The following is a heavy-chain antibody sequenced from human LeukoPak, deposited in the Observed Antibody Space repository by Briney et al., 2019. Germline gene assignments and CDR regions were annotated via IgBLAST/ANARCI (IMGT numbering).Heavy chain of an antibody. CDR2: IKQDGSEK. Sequence: GSLRLSCAASGFTFSSYWMSWVRQAPGKGLEWVANIKQDGSEKYYVDSMKGRFTISRDNAKNSLYLQMNSLRAEDTAVYYCARGLESAVSFDYWGQGTLATVSS. CDR1: GFTFSSYW. V-gene: IGHV3-7*01. J-gene: IGHJ4*02. CDR3: ARGLESAVSFDY.